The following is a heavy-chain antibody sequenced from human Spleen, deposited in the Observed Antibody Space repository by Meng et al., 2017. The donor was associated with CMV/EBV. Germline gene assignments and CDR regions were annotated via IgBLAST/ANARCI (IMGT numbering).Heavy chain of an antibody. J-gene: IGHJ6*02. CDR2: IYSGGST. CDR3: ASDVSGPVIFFYYGMDV. CDR1: GFTVSSNY. V-gene: IGHV3-53*05. D-gene: IGHD3/OR15-3a*01. Sequence: LSLTCAASGFTVSSNYMSWVRQAPGKGLEWVSVIYSGGSTYYADSVKGRFTISRDNSNHMLYLQMNSLRVEDTAVYYCASDVSGPVIFFYYGMDVWGPGTTVTVSS.